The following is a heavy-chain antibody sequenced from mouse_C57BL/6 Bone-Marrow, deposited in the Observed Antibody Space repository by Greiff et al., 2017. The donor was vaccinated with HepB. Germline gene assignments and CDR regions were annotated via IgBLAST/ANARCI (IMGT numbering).Heavy chain of an antibody. CDR1: GYAFSSYW. Sequence: VQLQQSGAELVKPGASVKISCKASGYAFSSYWMNWVKQRPGKGLEWIGQIYPGDGDTNYNGKFKGKATLTADKSSSTAYMQLSSLTSEDSAVYFCARERLYYGSSPWYFDVWGTGTTVTVSS. J-gene: IGHJ1*03. D-gene: IGHD1-1*01. CDR3: ARERLYYGSSPWYFDV. CDR2: IYPGDGDT. V-gene: IGHV1-80*01.